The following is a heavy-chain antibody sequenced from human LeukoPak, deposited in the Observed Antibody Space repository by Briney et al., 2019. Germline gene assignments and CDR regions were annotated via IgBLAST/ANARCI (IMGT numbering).Heavy chain of an antibody. CDR3: ARDRWGAYYQAYMDV. CDR2: IYYSGST. Sequence: PSETLSLTCTVSGGSISSYYWSWIRQPPGKGLEWIGYIYYSGSTNYNPSLKSRVTMSVDTSKNQFSLKLSSVTAADTAVYYCARDRWGAYYQAYMDVWGKGTTVTVSS. D-gene: IGHD3-3*01. CDR1: GGSISSYY. J-gene: IGHJ6*03. V-gene: IGHV4-59*12.